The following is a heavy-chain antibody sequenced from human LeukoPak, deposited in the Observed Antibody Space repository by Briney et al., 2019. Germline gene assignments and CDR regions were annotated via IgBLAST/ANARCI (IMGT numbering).Heavy chain of an antibody. D-gene: IGHD3-9*01. CDR3: ARDSSPYYDILTGYDAFDI. Sequence: GGSLRLSCAASGFTFSSYAMSWVRQAPGKGLEWVSAISGSGGSTYYAGSVKGRFTISRDNSKNTLYLQMNSLRAEDTAIYFCARDSSPYYDILTGYDAFDIWGQGTLVTVSS. CDR1: GFTFSSYA. V-gene: IGHV3-23*01. CDR2: ISGSGGST. J-gene: IGHJ3*02.